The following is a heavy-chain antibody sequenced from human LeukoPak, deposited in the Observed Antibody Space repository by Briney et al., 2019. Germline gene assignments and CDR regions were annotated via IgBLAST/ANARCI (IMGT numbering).Heavy chain of an antibody. CDR3: ARSISRMTVAERYYYMDV. CDR1: GGSISSYY. Sequence: PSETLSLTCTVSGGSISSYYWSWIRQPPGKGLEWIGYIYYSGSTNYNPSLKSRVTISVDTSKNQFSLKLSSVTAADTAVYYCARSISRMTVAERYYYMDVWGKGTTVTVSS. V-gene: IGHV4-59*01. CDR2: IYYSGST. J-gene: IGHJ6*03. D-gene: IGHD3-3*02.